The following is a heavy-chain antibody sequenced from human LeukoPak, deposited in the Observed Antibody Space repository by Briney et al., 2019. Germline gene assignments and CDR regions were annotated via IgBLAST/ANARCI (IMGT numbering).Heavy chain of an antibody. J-gene: IGHJ6*02. CDR1: GFTVSSNY. CDR2: IYSGGST. V-gene: IGHV3-53*01. CDR3: ARGPLLRWGLGGRGMDV. D-gene: IGHD3-3*01. Sequence: GGSLRLSCAASGFTVSSNYMSWVRQAPGKGVEGVSVIYSGGSTYYADSVKGRFTISRDNSKNTLYLQMNSLRAEDTAVYYCARGPLLRWGLGGRGMDVWGQGTTVTVSS.